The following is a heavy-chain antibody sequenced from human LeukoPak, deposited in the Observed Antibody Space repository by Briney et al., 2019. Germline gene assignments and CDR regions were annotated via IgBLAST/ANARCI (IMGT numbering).Heavy chain of an antibody. V-gene: IGHV4-39*01. CDR3: ASSRLRFLEWLSPDDAFDI. J-gene: IGHJ3*02. CDR1: GGSISSSSYY. D-gene: IGHD3-3*01. CDR2: IYYSGST. Sequence: SETLSLTCTVSGGSISSSSYYWGWIRQPPGKGLERIGSIYYSGSTYYNPSLKSRVTISVDTSKNQFSLKLSSVTAADTAVYYCASSRLRFLEWLSPDDAFDIWGQGTMVTVSS.